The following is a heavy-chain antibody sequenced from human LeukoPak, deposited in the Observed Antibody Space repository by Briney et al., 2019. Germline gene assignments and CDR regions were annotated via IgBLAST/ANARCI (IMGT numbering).Heavy chain of an antibody. CDR1: GYSFTSYW. CDR2: IYPGDSDT. V-gene: IGHV5-51*01. Sequence: KHGESLKISCKGSGYSFTSYWIGWVRQMPGKGLEWMGIIYPGDSDTRYSPSFQGQVTISADKSTNTAYLQWSSLKASDTAIYYCARRPQLRSELDYWGQGTLVTVSS. D-gene: IGHD1-7*01. J-gene: IGHJ4*02. CDR3: ARRPQLRSELDY.